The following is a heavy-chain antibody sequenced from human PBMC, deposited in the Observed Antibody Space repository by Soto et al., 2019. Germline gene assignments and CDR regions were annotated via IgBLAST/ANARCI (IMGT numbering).Heavy chain of an antibody. Sequence: EVQLVESGGGLIQPGGSLRLSCEDSGFAVSSKYMTWVSKAPGKGLEWVSVIYGGGTTYYAESVKGRFTISRDTSKSTLYLQMNSLRAEDTAVYYCVQTTGWPGFDFWGQGTLVTVSS. CDR1: GFAVSSKY. J-gene: IGHJ4*02. D-gene: IGHD6-19*01. CDR3: VQTTGWPGFDF. V-gene: IGHV3-53*01. CDR2: IYGGGTT.